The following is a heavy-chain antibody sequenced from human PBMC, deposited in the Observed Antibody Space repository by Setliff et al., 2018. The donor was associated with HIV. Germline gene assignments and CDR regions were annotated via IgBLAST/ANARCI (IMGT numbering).Heavy chain of an antibody. CDR3: ARHVRGGDMRRSFDF. CDR2: IYHSGNT. V-gene: IGHV4-38-2*01. D-gene: IGHD2-21*01. J-gene: IGHJ4*02. Sequence: PSETLSLTCAVSGYSISSGYYWGWIRQSPGKGLEWIGSIYHSGNTYYNPSLKSRVTMSVDTSKNHFSLRLNSVTATGTAVYYCARHVRGGDMRRSFDFWGQGTLVTVSS. CDR1: GYSISSGYY.